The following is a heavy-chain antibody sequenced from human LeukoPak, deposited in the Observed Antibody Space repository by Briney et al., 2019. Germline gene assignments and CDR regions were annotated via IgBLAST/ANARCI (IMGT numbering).Heavy chain of an antibody. CDR1: GYTFTGYY. V-gene: IGHV1-2*02. J-gene: IGHJ5*02. Sequence: ASVKVSCKASGYTFTGYYMHWVRQATGQGLEWMGWINPNSGGTNYAQKFQGRVTMTRDTSISTAYMELSRLRSDDTAVYYCARDSFTMVRGGRFDPWGQGTLVTVSS. D-gene: IGHD3-10*01. CDR2: INPNSGGT. CDR3: ARDSFTMVRGGRFDP.